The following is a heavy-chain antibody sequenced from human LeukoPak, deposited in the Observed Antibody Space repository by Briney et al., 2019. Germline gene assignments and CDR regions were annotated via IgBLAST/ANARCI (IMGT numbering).Heavy chain of an antibody. D-gene: IGHD3-9*01. Sequence: ASVKVSCKASGYTFTGYYMHWVRQAPGQGLEWMGWINPNSGGTNYAQKFQGRVTMTRDTSISTAYMELSRLRSDNTAVYYCARGDDILTGYYTNSTGAFDIWGQGTMVTVSS. V-gene: IGHV1-2*02. J-gene: IGHJ3*02. CDR3: ARGDDILTGYYTNSTGAFDI. CDR1: GYTFTGYY. CDR2: INPNSGGT.